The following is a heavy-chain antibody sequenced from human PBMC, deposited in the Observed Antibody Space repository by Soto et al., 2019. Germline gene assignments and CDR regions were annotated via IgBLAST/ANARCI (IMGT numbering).Heavy chain of an antibody. CDR3: ARADYEILTGSYAMDV. J-gene: IGHJ6*02. CDR1: DDFISSYY. V-gene: IGHV4-4*07. D-gene: IGHD3-9*01. Sequence: SETLSLTCTVSDDFISSYYWNWIRQPAGKGLEWVGRVSTNGATNYNPSLESRVTMSVDTSKNQFSLKLTSVTAADTAVYFCARADYEILTGSYAMDVWGQGTTVTVSS. CDR2: VSTNGAT.